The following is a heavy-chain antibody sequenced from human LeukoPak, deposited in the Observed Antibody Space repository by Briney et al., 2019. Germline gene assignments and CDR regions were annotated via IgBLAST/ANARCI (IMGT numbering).Heavy chain of an antibody. Sequence: GGSLRLSCAASGFTFSSYGMHWVRQAPGKGLEWVAVISYDGSNKYYADSVKGRFTISRDNSKNTLYLQMNSLRAEDTAVYYCASRGASDFWSGYQRIDAFDIWGQGTMVTVSS. D-gene: IGHD3-3*01. J-gene: IGHJ3*02. CDR3: ASRGASDFWSGYQRIDAFDI. CDR2: ISYDGSNK. V-gene: IGHV3-30*03. CDR1: GFTFSSYG.